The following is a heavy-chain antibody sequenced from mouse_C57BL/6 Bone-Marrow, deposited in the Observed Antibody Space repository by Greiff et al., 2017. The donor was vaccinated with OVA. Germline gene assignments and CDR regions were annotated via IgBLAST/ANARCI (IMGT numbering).Heavy chain of an antibody. CDR1: GFTFSDYY. Sequence: LQQSQGGIVQPGSSMKLSCTASGFTFSDYYMAWVRQVPEKGLEWVANINYDGSSTYYLDSLKSRFIISRDNAKNILYLQMSSLKSEDTATYYCARGRGYYLDDWGQGTTLTVSS. V-gene: IGHV5-16*01. J-gene: IGHJ2*01. CDR2: INYDGSST. CDR3: ARGRGYYLDD.